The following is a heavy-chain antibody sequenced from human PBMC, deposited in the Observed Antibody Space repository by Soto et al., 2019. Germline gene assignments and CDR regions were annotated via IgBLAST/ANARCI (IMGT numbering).Heavy chain of an antibody. CDR3: GGKGEIRRIVVGGRYFDWLSHYYYYGMDV. CDR1: GGSISSSSYY. V-gene: IGHV4-39*01. J-gene: IGHJ6*02. D-gene: IGHD3-9*01. CDR2: IYYSGST. Sequence: SETLSLTCTVSGGSISSSSYYWGWIRKPPGKGLEWIGSIYYSGSTYYNPSLKSRVTISVDTSKNQFSLKLSSVTAADTAVYYCGGKGEIRRIVVGGRYFDWLSHYYYYGMDVWGQGTTVTVSS.